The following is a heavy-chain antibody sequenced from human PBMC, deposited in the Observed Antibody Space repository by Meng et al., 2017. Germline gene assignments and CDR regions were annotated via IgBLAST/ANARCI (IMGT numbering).Heavy chain of an antibody. CDR3: ATDFWTSPGIAVAGTREPDAFDI. V-gene: IGHV1-24*01. CDR1: GYTFTVLS. J-gene: IGHJ3*02. D-gene: IGHD6-19*01. CDR2: FDPEDGET. Sequence: ASVKVFCNVSGYTFTVLSMHWVRQAPGKGLEWMGGFDPEDGETIYAQKFQGRVTMTEDTSTDTAYMELSSLRSEDTAVYYCATDFWTSPGIAVAGTREPDAFDIWGQGTMVTVSS.